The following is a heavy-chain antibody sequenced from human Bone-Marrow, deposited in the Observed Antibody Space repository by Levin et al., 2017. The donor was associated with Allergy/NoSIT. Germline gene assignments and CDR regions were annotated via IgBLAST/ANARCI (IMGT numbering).Heavy chain of an antibody. CDR3: AKCITIFGRGPSYGMDV. J-gene: IGHJ6*02. D-gene: IGHD3-3*01. V-gene: IGHV3-11*01. CDR1: GFTFSDNY. CDR2: IAGSGNTD. Sequence: HGESLKISCSASGFTFSDNYMGWVRQAPGKGLEWLSYIAGSGNTDYYADSVKGRFIISRDNAKNSLSLQMNSLRAEDTAVYYCAKCITIFGRGPSYGMDVWGLGTTVTVSS.